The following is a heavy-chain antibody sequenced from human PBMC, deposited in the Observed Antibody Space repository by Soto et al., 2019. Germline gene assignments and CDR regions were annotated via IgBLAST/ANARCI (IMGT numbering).Heavy chain of an antibody. V-gene: IGHV3-30*18. D-gene: IGHD3-9*01. Sequence: XGSLRLSCAAAGFTFSSYGMHWVRQAPGRGLEWVAVISYDGSNKYYADSVKGRFTISRDNSKNTLYLQMNSLRAEDTAVYYCAKDKSLVNYDILTGYYTSWFDHWGQGTLVTVSS. J-gene: IGHJ5*02. CDR1: GFTFSSYG. CDR2: ISYDGSNK. CDR3: AKDKSLVNYDILTGYYTSWFDH.